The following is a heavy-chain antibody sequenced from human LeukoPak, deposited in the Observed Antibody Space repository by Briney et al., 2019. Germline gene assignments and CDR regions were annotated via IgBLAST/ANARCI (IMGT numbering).Heavy chain of an antibody. CDR3: ARDHCSSTSCYALGAFDI. Sequence: PGGSLRLSCAASGFTFSSYSMNWVRQAPGKGLEWVSYISSSSSTIYYADSVKGRFTISRDNAKNSLYLQMNSLRAEDTAVYYCARDHCSSTSCYALGAFDIWGQGTMVTVSS. CDR2: ISSSSSTI. D-gene: IGHD2-2*01. V-gene: IGHV3-48*01. J-gene: IGHJ3*02. CDR1: GFTFSSYS.